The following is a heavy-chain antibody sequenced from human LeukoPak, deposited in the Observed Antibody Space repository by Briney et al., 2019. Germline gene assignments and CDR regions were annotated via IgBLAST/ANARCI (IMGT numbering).Heavy chain of an antibody. J-gene: IGHJ3*02. D-gene: IGHD2-15*01. CDR2: INSDGSDT. V-gene: IGHV3-74*01. CDR1: GFTFNSYW. CDR3: ARGGYHHGFDI. Sequence: TGGSLRLSCAASGFTFNSYWFHWVRQAPGKGLVWVSRINSDGSDTIYADSVKGRFTISRDNAKSTVCLQMNSLKAEDTAVYYCARGGYHHGFDIWGQGTMVTVSS.